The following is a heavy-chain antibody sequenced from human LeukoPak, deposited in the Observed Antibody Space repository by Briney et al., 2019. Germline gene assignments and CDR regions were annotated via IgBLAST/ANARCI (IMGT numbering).Heavy chain of an antibody. CDR3: AALRSGFGADHGDP. CDR1: GFTFTSSA. Sequence: SVTVSCKASGFTFTSSAMQWVRQARGQRLEWIGWIVVGSGNTNYAQKFQERVTITRDMSTSTAYMELSSLRSEDTAVYYCAALRSGFGADHGDPWGQGTLVTVSS. CDR2: IVVGSGNT. J-gene: IGHJ5*02. D-gene: IGHD3-3*01. V-gene: IGHV1-58*02.